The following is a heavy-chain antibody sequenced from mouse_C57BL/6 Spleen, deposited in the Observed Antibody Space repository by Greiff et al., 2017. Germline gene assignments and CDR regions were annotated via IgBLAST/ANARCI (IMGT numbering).Heavy chain of an antibody. CDR2: IYPGDGDT. Sequence: QVQLQQSGAELVKPGASVKISCKASGYAFSSYWMNWVKQRPGKGLEWIGQIYPGDGDTNYNGKFKGKATLTADKSSSTAYMQLSSLTSEDSAVYFCARLTTVVALDDWGQGTTLTVSS. CDR1: GYAFSSYW. J-gene: IGHJ2*01. CDR3: ARLTTVVALDD. D-gene: IGHD1-1*01. V-gene: IGHV1-80*01.